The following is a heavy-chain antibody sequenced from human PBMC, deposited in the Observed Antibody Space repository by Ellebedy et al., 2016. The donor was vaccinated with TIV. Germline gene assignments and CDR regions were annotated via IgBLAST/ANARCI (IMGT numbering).Heavy chain of an antibody. CDR3: TRLDGDYDTASDH. CDR2: ISKTGNTV. D-gene: IGHD4-17*01. CDR1: GFTFRDYY. V-gene: IGHV3-11*01. J-gene: IGHJ4*02. Sequence: GESLKISXAASGFTFRDYYMSWIRQAPGKGLEWISYISKTGNTVRYADSVKGRFIMARDNAKNSLYLQMSSLRDDDTAVYYCTRLDGDYDTASDHWGLGMLVTVSS.